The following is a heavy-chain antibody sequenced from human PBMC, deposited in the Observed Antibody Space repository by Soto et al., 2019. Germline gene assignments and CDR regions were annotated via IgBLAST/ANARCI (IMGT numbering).Heavy chain of an antibody. Sequence: EVQLVESGGGLVQPGGSLRLSCAASGFTFGNYWMHWVRQAPGKGLVWVPRINSDGRSTTYADSVKGRFTISRDNAKNPLDLQMNSLRAEDTAVYYCVRDAIGDFPIDHWGQGTLVTVSS. J-gene: IGHJ4*02. CDR3: VRDAIGDFPIDH. CDR1: GFTFGNYW. D-gene: IGHD3-10*01. V-gene: IGHV3-74*01. CDR2: INSDGRST.